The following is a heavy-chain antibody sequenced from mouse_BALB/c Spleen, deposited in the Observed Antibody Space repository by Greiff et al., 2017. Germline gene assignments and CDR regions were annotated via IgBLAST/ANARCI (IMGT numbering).Heavy chain of an antibody. J-gene: IGHJ3*01. Sequence: QEQLKESGPGLVAPSQSLSITCTVSGFSLTDYGVSWIRQPPGKGLEWLGVIWGGGSTYYNSALKSRLSISKDNSKSQVFLKMNSLQTDDTAMYYCAKLIYYDYDGFAYWGQGTLVTVSA. D-gene: IGHD2-4*01. CDR1: GFSLTDYG. CDR3: AKLIYYDYDGFAY. V-gene: IGHV2-6-5*01. CDR2: IWGGGST.